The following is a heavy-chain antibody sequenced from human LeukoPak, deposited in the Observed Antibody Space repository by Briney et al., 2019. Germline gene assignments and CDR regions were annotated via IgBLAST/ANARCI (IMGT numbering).Heavy chain of an antibody. D-gene: IGHD3-3*01. CDR3: ARVGDFWSGYAHFDY. Sequence: SETLSLTCTVSGGSISSSSYYWGWIRQPPGKGLEWIGSIYYSGSTYYNPSLKSRATISVDTSKNQFSLKLSSVTAADTAVYYCARVGDFWSGYAHFDYWGQGTLVTVSS. CDR1: GGSISSSSYY. CDR2: IYYSGST. V-gene: IGHV4-39*01. J-gene: IGHJ4*02.